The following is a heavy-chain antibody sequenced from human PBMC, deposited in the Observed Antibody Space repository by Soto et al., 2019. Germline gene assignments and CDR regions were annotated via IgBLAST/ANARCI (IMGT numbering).Heavy chain of an antibody. D-gene: IGHD3-3*01. J-gene: IGHJ6*02. CDR3: ARERDYDFWTGQTLYYYGMDV. Sequence: PSETLSLTCTVSGGSISGYSWSWIRQPPGKGLEWIGYIYHSGSTYYNPSLKSRVTISVDRSKNQFSLKLSSVTAADTAVYYCARERDYDFWTGQTLYYYGMDVWGQGTPVTVSS. V-gene: IGHV4-30-2*01. CDR2: IYHSGST. CDR1: GGSISGYS.